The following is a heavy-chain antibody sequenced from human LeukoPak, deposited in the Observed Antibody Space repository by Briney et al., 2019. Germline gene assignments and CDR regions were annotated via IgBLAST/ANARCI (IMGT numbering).Heavy chain of an antibody. CDR3: ARLRFRLGGYADDY. CDR1: GGSLSGYY. V-gene: IGHV4-34*01. D-gene: IGHD5-12*01. Sequence: SETLSLTCAVFGGSLSGYYWSWIRQPPGKGLEWIAEINRSGSPNYNPSLKSRVTISVDTSKNQFSLKLSSVTAADTAVYYCARLRFRLGGYADDYWGQGTLVTVSS. J-gene: IGHJ4*02. CDR2: INRSGSP.